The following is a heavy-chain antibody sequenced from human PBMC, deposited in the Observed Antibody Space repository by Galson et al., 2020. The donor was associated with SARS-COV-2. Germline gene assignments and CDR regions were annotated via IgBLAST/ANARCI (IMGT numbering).Heavy chain of an antibody. V-gene: IGHV3-13*05. Sequence: PGGSLRLSCEASGFTFSSYDMHWVRQITGKGLEWVSGISTNGGPAYPGSAEGRFTISRDNAQSSVFLQMNSLTAGDTAVYYCARETGVPGNWYFDLWGRGTLVTVSS. CDR3: ARETGVPGNWYFDL. CDR2: ISTNGGP. D-gene: IGHD6-19*01. J-gene: IGHJ2*01. CDR1: GFTFSSYD.